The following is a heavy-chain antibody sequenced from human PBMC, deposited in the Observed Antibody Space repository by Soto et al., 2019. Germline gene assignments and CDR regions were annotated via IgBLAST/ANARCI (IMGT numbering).Heavy chain of an antibody. CDR3: VKSRGGNNFDFFD. Sequence: GGSLRLSCSASGFTFSSYAMHWVRQAPGKGLEHVSGVRGNGDPPFYADSVKGRFTISRDNSKNTLYLQMSSLSADDTAVYYCVKSRGGNNFDFFDWGQGALVTVSS. V-gene: IGHV3-64D*06. CDR2: VRGNGDPP. D-gene: IGHD5-12*01. J-gene: IGHJ4*02. CDR1: GFTFSSYA.